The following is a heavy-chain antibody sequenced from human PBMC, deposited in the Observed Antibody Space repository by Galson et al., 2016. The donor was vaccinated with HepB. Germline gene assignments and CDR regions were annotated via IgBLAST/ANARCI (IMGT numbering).Heavy chain of an antibody. J-gene: IGHJ3*02. V-gene: IGHV3-33*01. CDR3: ARDPGIAVAGVAFDI. D-gene: IGHD6-19*01. Sequence: SLRLSCAASGLTFRYYAMHWVRQAPGKGLEWVAVIWYDGRNLAYADSVKGRFTISRDNSKDTVYLQMNSPRAEDTAVYYCARDPGIAVAGVAFDIWGPGTMVTVSS. CDR2: IWYDGRNL. CDR1: GLTFRYYA.